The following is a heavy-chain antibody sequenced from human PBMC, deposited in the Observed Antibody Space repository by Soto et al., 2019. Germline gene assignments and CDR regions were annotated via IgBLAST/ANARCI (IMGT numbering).Heavy chain of an antibody. CDR2: IYYSGST. CDR1: GGSVSSGSYY. Sequence: QVQLQESGPGLVKPSETLSLTCTVSGGSVSSGSYYWSWIRQPPGKGLEWIGYIYYSGSTNYNPSLKGRVTISVDTSKNQFALKLSTVTAADTAVYYCARGEGSAYSYGSDYYYYYGMDVWGQGTTVTVSS. CDR3: ARGEGSAYSYGSDYYYYYGMDV. D-gene: IGHD5-18*01. V-gene: IGHV4-61*01. J-gene: IGHJ6*02.